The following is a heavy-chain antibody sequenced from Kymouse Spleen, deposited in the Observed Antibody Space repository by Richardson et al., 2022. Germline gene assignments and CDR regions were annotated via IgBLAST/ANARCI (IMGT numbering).Heavy chain of an antibody. CDR1: GFTFSSYW. D-gene: IGHD3-3*01. J-gene: IGHJ4*02. CDR2: IKQDGSEK. CDR3: ARDTYDFWSGEGPLYFDY. Sequence: EVQLVESGGGLVQPGGSLRLSCAASGFTFSSYWMSWVRQAPGKGLEWVANIKQDGSEKYYVDSVKGRFTISRDNAKNSLYLQMNSLRAEDTAVYYCARDTYDFWSGEGPLYFDYWGQGTLVTVSS. V-gene: IGHV3-7*01.